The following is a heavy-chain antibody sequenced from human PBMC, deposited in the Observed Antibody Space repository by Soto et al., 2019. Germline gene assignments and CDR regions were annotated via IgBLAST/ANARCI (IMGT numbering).Heavy chain of an antibody. CDR3: AKDGNIVGVVAATYMDV. D-gene: IGHD2-15*01. J-gene: IGHJ6*03. V-gene: IGHV3-23*01. Sequence: PGGSLRLSCAASGFTFSSYAMSWVRQAPGKGLEWVSAISGSGGSTYYADSVKGRFTISRDNSKNTLYLQMNSLRAEDTAVYYCAKDGNIVGVVAATYMDVWGKGTTVTVSS. CDR1: GFTFSSYA. CDR2: ISGSGGST.